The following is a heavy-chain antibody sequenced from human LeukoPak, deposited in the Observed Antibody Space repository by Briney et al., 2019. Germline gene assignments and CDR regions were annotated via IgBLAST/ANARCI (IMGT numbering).Heavy chain of an antibody. CDR3: ARGGLRLGELSYFDY. D-gene: IGHD3-16*02. V-gene: IGHV1-69*05. CDR1: GGTFSSYA. Sequence: ASVKVSCKASGGTFSSYAISWVRQAPGQGLEWMGGIIPIFGTANYAQKFQGRVTITTDESTSTAYMELSSLRSEDTAVYYCARGGLRLGELSYFDYWGQGALVTVSS. CDR2: IIPIFGTA. J-gene: IGHJ4*02.